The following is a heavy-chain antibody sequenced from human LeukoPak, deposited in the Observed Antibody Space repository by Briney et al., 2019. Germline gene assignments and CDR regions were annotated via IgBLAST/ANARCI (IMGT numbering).Heavy chain of an antibody. CDR3: ARHLLKHYFDY. CDR2: IYYSGST. CDR1: GGSISSSSYY. V-gene: IGHV4-39*01. Sequence: SETLSLTCTVSGGSISSSSYYWGWIRQPPVKGLEWIGSIYYSGSTYYNPSLKSRVTISVDTSKNQFSLKLSSVTAADTAVYYCARHLLKHYFDYWGQGTLVTVSS. J-gene: IGHJ4*02. D-gene: IGHD2/OR15-2a*01.